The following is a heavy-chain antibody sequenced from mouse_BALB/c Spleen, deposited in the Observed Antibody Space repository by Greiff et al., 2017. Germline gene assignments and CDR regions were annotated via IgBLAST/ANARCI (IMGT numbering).Heavy chain of an antibody. J-gene: IGHJ4*01. V-gene: IGHV5-9-4*01. CDR2: ISSGGSYT. Sequence: EVQGVESGGSLVKPGGSLKLSCAASGFTFSSYAMSWVRQSPEKRLEWVAEISSGGSYTYYPDTVTGRFTISRDNAKNTLYLEMSSLRSEDTAMYYCARIYYDYEFYAMDYWGQGTSVTVSS. D-gene: IGHD2-4*01. CDR1: GFTFSSYA. CDR3: ARIYYDYEFYAMDY.